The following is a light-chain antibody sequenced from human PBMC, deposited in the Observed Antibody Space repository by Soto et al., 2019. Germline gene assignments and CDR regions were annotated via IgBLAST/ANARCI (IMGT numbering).Light chain of an antibody. V-gene: IGLV1-47*01. CDR1: SSNIGSNS. CDR2: KNN. CDR3: TAWDDSLSGYV. J-gene: IGLJ1*01. Sequence: QAVVTQPPSASGTPGQRVTISCSGSSSNIGSNSVYWYQQFPGTAPKLLIYKNNQRPSGVPDRFSDSKSGTSASLAITGLRSEDEADYYCTAWDDSLSGYVFGTGTKLTVL.